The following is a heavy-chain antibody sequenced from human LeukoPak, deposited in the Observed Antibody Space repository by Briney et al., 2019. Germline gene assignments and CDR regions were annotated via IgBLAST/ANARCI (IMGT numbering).Heavy chain of an antibody. Sequence: ASVKVSCEASGGTFSSYAISWVRQAPGQGLEWMGRIIPIFGIANYAQKFQGRVTITADKSTSTAYMELSSLRSEDTAVYYCARDGRLRLNYYYYYGMDVWGQGTTVTVSS. CDR3: ARDGRLRLNYYYYYGMDV. CDR1: GGTFSSYA. V-gene: IGHV1-69*04. J-gene: IGHJ6*02. D-gene: IGHD5-12*01. CDR2: IIPIFGIA.